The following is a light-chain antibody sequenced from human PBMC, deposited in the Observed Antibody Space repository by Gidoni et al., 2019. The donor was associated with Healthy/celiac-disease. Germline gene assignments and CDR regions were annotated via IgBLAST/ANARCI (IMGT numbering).Light chain of an antibody. CDR3: QQLNSYPET. CDR1: QGISSY. CDR2: AAS. V-gene: IGKV1-9*01. J-gene: IGKJ2*01. Sequence: DIQLTQYPSFLSASVGDRVTITCRASQGISSYLAWYQQKPGKAPKLLIYAASTLQSGVPSRFSGSGSGTEFTLTISSLQPEDFATYYCQQLNSYPETFXXXTKLEIK.